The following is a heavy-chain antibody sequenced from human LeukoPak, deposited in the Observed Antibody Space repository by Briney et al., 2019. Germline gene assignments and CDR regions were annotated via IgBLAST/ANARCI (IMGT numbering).Heavy chain of an antibody. CDR2: ISYSGST. CDR1: GGSISVDY. V-gene: IGHV4-59*01. CDR3: ARDRSSGWLLDY. Sequence: SETLSLTCTVSGGSISVDYWSWIRQPPGKGLEWIGYISYSGSTNYNPSLKSRVTISIDTSKNQFSLKLSSVTAADTAVYYCARDRSSGWLLDYWGQGTLVTVSS. D-gene: IGHD6-19*01. J-gene: IGHJ4*02.